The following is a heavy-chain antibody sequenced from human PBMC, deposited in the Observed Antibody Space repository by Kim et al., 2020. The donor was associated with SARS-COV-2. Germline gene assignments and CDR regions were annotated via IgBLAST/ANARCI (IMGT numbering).Heavy chain of an antibody. Sequence: GGSLRLSCAASGFTFSSYSMNWVRQAPGKGLEWVSYISSSSSTIYYADSVKGRFTISRDNAKNSLYLQMNSLRDEDTAVYYCARDGSGWYDDHDAFDIWGQGTMVTVSS. D-gene: IGHD6-19*01. J-gene: IGHJ3*02. CDR1: GFTFSSYS. V-gene: IGHV3-48*02. CDR3: ARDGSGWYDDHDAFDI. CDR2: ISSSSSTI.